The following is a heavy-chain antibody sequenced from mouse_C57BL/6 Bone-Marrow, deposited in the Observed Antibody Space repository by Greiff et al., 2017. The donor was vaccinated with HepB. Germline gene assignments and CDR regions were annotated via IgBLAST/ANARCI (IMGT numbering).Heavy chain of an antibody. D-gene: IGHD2-4*01. CDR1: GYTFTSYW. J-gene: IGHJ4*01. Sequence: VKQSCKASGYTFTSYWMHWVKQRPGQGLEWIGNINPSNGGTNYNEKFKSKATLTVDKSSSTAYMQLSSLTSEDSAVYYCARKGGLRRNAMDYWGQGTSVTVSS. CDR2: INPSNGGT. CDR3: ARKGGLRRNAMDY. V-gene: IGHV1-53*01.